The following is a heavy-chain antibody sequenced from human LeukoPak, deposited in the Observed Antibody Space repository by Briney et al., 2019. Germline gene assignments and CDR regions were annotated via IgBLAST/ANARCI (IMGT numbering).Heavy chain of an antibody. Sequence: KPSETLSLTCTVSGGSISSSSYYWGWIRQPPGKGLEWIGYIYYSGNTNYNPSLKTRVTISVDTSKNQFSLKLTSVTAADTAVYYCARDPRAWKAAGTYDYYNMDVWSQGTTVTVSS. V-gene: IGHV4-61*01. CDR1: GGSISSSSYY. CDR3: ARDPRAWKAAGTYDYYNMDV. J-gene: IGHJ6*02. CDR2: IYYSGNT. D-gene: IGHD6-13*01.